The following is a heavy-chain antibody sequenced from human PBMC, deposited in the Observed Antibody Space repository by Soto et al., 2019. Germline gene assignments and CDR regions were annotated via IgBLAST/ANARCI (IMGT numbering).Heavy chain of an antibody. D-gene: IGHD2-15*01. V-gene: IGHV1-69*13. CDR2: IIPIFGTA. J-gene: IGHJ3*02. CDR1: GGTFSSYA. CDR3: ARVGRDCSGGSCYSGPRTPQPSPTDNAFDI. Sequence: SVKVSCKASGGTFSSYAISWVRQAPGQGLEWMGGIIPIFGTANYAQKFQGRVTITADESTSTAYMELSSLRSEDTAVYYCARVGRDCSGGSCYSGPRTPQPSPTDNAFDIWGQGTMVTVSS.